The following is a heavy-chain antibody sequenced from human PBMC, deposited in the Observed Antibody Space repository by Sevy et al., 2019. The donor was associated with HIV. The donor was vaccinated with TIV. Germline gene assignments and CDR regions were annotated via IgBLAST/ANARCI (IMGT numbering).Heavy chain of an antibody. J-gene: IGHJ3*02. Sequence: GGSLRLSCEASGFTFVTYAMNWVRQAPGKGLEWVSGISGSGGSTYYVDSVKGRFTISRDNSKNTLYLQMNSLRAEDTAVYYCAKDVYDSSGYYPMGAFDIWGQGTLVTVSS. D-gene: IGHD3-22*01. V-gene: IGHV3-23*01. CDR3: AKDVYDSSGYYPMGAFDI. CDR1: GFTFVTYA. CDR2: ISGSGGST.